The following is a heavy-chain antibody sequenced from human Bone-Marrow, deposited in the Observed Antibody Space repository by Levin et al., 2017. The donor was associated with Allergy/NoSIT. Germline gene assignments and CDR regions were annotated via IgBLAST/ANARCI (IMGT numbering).Heavy chain of an antibody. V-gene: IGHV6-1*01. CDR3: ARGAQVGIENWFET. CDR2: TYYRSKWYH. J-gene: IGHJ5*02. CDR1: GAGVSTNSAT. Sequence: SETLSLTCAILGAGVSTNSATWNWIRQSPSRGLEWLGRTYYRSKWYHDYAQFVRGRLTIDPDTSKNHFYLHLNSLTPEDTAMYFCARGAQVGIENWFETWGQGTPVTVSS. D-gene: IGHD1-26*01.